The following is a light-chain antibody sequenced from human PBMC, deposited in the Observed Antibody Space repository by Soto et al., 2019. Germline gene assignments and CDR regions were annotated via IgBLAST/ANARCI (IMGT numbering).Light chain of an antibody. Sequence: IVLTQSPATLSLSPAERATLSCRASQSVSSYLAWYQQKPGQAPRLLIYDASNRATGIPARFSGSGSGTDFTLTISSLEPEDFAVYYCQQRSNWTPITFGQGTRLEIK. CDR1: QSVSSY. V-gene: IGKV3-11*01. CDR2: DAS. J-gene: IGKJ5*01. CDR3: QQRSNWTPIT.